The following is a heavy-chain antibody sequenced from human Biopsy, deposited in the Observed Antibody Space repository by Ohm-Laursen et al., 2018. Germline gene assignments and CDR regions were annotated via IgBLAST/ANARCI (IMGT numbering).Heavy chain of an antibody. D-gene: IGHD6-19*01. Sequence: TLSLTCTVSGDSVSCGSFYWTSIRQPPGQGLEYIGYIYDRGSTANYNPSLECRVTMSVHMHKNQFSLKLSSATAADTAIYYCARGMRSSGWPYFDSWGQGTLVTVSS. CDR1: GDSVSCGSFY. V-gene: IGHV4-61*01. J-gene: IGHJ4*02. CDR3: ARGMRSSGWPYFDS. CDR2: IYDRGSTA.